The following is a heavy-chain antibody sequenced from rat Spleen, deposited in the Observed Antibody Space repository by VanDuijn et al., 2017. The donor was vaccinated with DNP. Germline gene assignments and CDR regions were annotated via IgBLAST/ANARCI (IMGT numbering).Heavy chain of an antibody. V-gene: IGHV5-31*01. CDR1: GFTFNNYW. D-gene: IGHD1-6*01. Sequence: EVQLVESGGGLVQPGRSLKLSCVASGFTFNNYWMTWIRQAPGKGLEWVASITHIGGTTFYPDSVKGRFTISRDNAKSALYLQMNSLRSEDTATYYCAKSGYSTDYYYFDHWGQGVMVTVSS. CDR3: AKSGYSTDYYYFDH. J-gene: IGHJ2*01. CDR2: ITHIGGTT.